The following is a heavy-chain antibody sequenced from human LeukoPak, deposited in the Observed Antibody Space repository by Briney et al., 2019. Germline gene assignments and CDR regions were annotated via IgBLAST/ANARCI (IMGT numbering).Heavy chain of an antibody. CDR3: ARSLFPNYDILTGYENPPDY. J-gene: IGHJ4*02. CDR1: GYTFTSYD. D-gene: IGHD3-9*01. CDR2: MNPNSGNT. V-gene: IGHV1-8*01. Sequence: ASVKVSCKASGYTFTSYDINWVRQATGQGLEWMGWMNPNSGNTGYAQKFQDRVTMTRNTSISTAYMELSSLRSEDTAVYYCARSLFPNYDILTGYENPPDYWGQGTLVTVSS.